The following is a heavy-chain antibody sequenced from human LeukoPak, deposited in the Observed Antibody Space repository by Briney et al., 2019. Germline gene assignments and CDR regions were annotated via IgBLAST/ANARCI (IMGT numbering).Heavy chain of an antibody. CDR3: TSDHTYAFDN. D-gene: IGHD4-17*01. Sequence: PGGSLRLSCTASGFPFIEYSMNWVRQVPGKGLEWIAYIGIDSGNTKYADSVRGRFTISADKTKNSLYLQMNSLRVDDTAVYYCTSDHTYAFDNWGQGTLVSVAS. J-gene: IGHJ4*02. V-gene: IGHV3-48*01. CDR1: GFPFIEYS. CDR2: IGIDSGNT.